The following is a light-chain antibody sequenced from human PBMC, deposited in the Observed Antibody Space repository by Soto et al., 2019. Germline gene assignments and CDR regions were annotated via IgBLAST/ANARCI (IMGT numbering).Light chain of an antibody. J-gene: IGKJ5*01. Sequence: EIVLTQSPATLSSFPGDRVTLSCRASQSVGSFLAWYQQKPGQAPRLLIYDTSIRATGIPARFSGSGSGTDFTLTISSLEPEDFAVYYCQQRNSWPPTFTFGQGTRLEIK. CDR1: QSVGSF. CDR3: QQRNSWPPTFT. CDR2: DTS. V-gene: IGKV3-11*01.